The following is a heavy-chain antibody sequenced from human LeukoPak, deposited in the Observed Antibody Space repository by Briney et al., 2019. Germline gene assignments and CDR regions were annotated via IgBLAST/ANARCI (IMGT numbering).Heavy chain of an antibody. CDR3: ARVVADYFDY. V-gene: IGHV1-2*02. J-gene: IGHJ4*02. CDR2: INPNSGGT. CDR1: GYTFTGYY. Sequence: ASVKVSCKASGYTFTGYYMHGVRQAPGQGREWMGWINPNSGGTNYAQKFQGRVTMTRDTSISTAYMELRRVRSDDTAVYYCARVVADYFDYWGQGTLVTVSS. D-gene: IGHD5-12*01.